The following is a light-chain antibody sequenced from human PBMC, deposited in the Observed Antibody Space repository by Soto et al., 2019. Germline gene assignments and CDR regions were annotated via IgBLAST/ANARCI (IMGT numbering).Light chain of an antibody. J-gene: IGLJ2*01. V-gene: IGLV2-14*01. CDR2: EIS. Sequence: QSALTQPASVSESPGQSITISCTGTSSDVGASDFVPWYQQHPGKAPELIIYEISNRPSGVSSRCSGSKSGNTASLTISGLQAEDESDYYCSSYTTRHTLVFGGGTKLTVL. CDR3: SSYTTRHTLV. CDR1: SSDVGASDF.